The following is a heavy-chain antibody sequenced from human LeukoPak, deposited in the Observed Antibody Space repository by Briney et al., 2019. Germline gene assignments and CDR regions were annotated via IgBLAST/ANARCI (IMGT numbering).Heavy chain of an antibody. Sequence: PGGSLRLSCAASGFTFTSYAMSWVRRAPGKGLEWVSAISGSGGSTYYADSVKGRFTISRDNSKNTLYLQMNSLRAEDTAVYYCAKQIAVAGTGDYFDYRGQGTLVTVSA. CDR1: GFTFTSYA. CDR3: AKQIAVAGTGDYFDY. J-gene: IGHJ4*02. D-gene: IGHD6-19*01. V-gene: IGHV3-23*01. CDR2: ISGSGGST.